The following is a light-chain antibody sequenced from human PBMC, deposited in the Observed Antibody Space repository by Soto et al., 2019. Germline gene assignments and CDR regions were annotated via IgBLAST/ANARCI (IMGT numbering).Light chain of an antibody. CDR1: SSDVGHYNY. CDR2: EVT. J-gene: IGLJ3*02. V-gene: IGLV2-14*01. CDR3: SSYTSSSTGV. Sequence: QSALTQAASVSGSPGQSITISCTGTSSDVGHYNYVSWYQHHPGKAPKLIIYEVTNRPSGVSDRFSGSRSGNTAFLTISGLQAEDEAHYYCSSYTSSSTGVFGGGTKLTVL.